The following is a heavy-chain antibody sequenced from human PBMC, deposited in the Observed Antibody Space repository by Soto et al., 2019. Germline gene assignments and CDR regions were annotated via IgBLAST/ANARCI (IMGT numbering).Heavy chain of an antibody. D-gene: IGHD6-6*01. Sequence: GGSLRLSCAASGFTFSTYEMNWARQAPGKGLEWVSYISRSGSTIYYADSVKGRFTISRDNAENSLSLQMNSLRAEDTAVYYCARDFRAARPGWYFDLWGRGTLVTVSS. J-gene: IGHJ2*01. CDR3: ARDFRAARPGWYFDL. CDR2: ISRSGSTI. V-gene: IGHV3-48*03. CDR1: GFTFSTYE.